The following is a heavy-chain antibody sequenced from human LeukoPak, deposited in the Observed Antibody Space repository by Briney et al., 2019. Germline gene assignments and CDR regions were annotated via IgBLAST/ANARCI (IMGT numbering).Heavy chain of an antibody. D-gene: IGHD1-26*01. J-gene: IGHJ4*02. V-gene: IGHV3-74*01. CDR1: GFTFSSYW. CDR3: ARVNVVVGATGYFDF. Sequence: PGGSLRLSCAASGFTFSSYWMHWVRQALGKGLVWVSRMHSDGSSTSYADSVKGRFTISRDNAKNTLYLQMNSLRAEDTAVYYCARVNVVVGATGYFDFWGQGTLVTVSS. CDR2: MHSDGSST.